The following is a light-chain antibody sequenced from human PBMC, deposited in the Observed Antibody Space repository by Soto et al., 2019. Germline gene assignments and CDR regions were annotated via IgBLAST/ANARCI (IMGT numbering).Light chain of an antibody. Sequence: QSVLTQPASVSGSPGQSITISCTGTSSDVGGYNYVSWYQQHPGKAPKLMIYEVSNRPSGVSNRFSGSKSGNTASLTISGLQAEDEADYYCSSYTSSSRYVFGTGTKVTVL. CDR3: SSYTSSSRYV. J-gene: IGLJ1*01. CDR2: EVS. V-gene: IGLV2-14*01. CDR1: SSDVGGYNY.